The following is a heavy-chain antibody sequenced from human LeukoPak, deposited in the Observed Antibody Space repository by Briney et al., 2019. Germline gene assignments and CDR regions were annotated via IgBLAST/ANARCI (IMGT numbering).Heavy chain of an antibody. CDR3: AKAFRDYDSSSYSAFDI. CDR1: GFHFSSYA. CDR2: ITGRT. V-gene: IGHV3-23*01. Sequence: PGGSLRLPCAASGFHFSSYAMSWVRQAPGKGLVGVSTITGRTYYADSVKGRFTVSRDNSKNIMYLQMSSLRADDTAVYYCAKAFRDYDSSSYSAFDIWGQGTMVTVSS. J-gene: IGHJ3*02. D-gene: IGHD6-13*01.